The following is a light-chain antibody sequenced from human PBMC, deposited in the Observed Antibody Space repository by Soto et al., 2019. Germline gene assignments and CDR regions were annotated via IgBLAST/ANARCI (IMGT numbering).Light chain of an antibody. CDR3: SSYTSSNSNV. CDR1: SSDVGGSNY. V-gene: IGLV2-14*01. CDR2: DVT. J-gene: IGLJ1*01. Sequence: QSVLTQPASVSGSLGQAITISCTGTSSDVGGSNYVSWYQQFPGKAPKLMISDVTNRPSGVSNRFSGSKSGNTASLTISGLQAEDEADYYCSSYTSSNSNVFGTGTKVTVL.